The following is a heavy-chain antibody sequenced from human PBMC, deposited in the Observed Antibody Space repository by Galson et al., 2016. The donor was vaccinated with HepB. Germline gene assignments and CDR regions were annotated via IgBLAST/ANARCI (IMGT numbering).Heavy chain of an antibody. CDR2: IRSGDDTK. Sequence: SLRLSCAASGFTFNDYAMTWVRQASGKGLEWIAGIRSGDDTKYYTDSVKGRFTVSRDHSKNTQYLQMDSLTADDTAIYYCAKTTGSRSLGIEFWGQGIPVTVSS. CDR3: AKTTGSRSLGIEF. D-gene: IGHD3-16*01. V-gene: IGHV3-23*01. J-gene: IGHJ4*02. CDR1: GFTFNDYA.